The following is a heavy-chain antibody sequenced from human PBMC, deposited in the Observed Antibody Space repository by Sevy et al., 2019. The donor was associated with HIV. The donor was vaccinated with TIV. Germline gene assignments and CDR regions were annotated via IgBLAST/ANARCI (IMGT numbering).Heavy chain of an antibody. J-gene: IGHJ1*01. CDR1: GFTFSSYA. Sequence: GGSLRLSCGVSGFTFSSYAMSWVRQAPGKGLEWVSAICYNSGSTYDADSVKGRFTISRDNSKNRVYLQMHSLTAEDTAVSYCANGAVLLFFGESGSFEHWGQGTLVTVSS. CDR2: ICYNSGST. V-gene: IGHV3-23*01. CDR3: ANGAVLLFFGESGSFEH. D-gene: IGHD3-10*01.